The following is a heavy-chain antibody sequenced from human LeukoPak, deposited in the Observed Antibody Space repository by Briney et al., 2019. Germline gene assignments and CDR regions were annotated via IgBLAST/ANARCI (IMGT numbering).Heavy chain of an antibody. CDR2: ISSSSSTI. D-gene: IGHD2-15*01. CDR1: GFTFSSYS. J-gene: IGHJ4*02. Sequence: AGGSLRLSCAASGFTFSSYSMNWVRQAPGKGLEWVSYISSSSSTIYYADSVKGRFTISRDNSKNTLYLQMNSLRAEDTAVYYCARDRGIVVVVAATLDYWGQGTLVTVSS. V-gene: IGHV3-48*01. CDR3: ARDRGIVVVVAATLDY.